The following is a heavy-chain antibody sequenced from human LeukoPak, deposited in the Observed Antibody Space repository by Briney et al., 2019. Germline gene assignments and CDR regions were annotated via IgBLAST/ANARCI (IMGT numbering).Heavy chain of an antibody. D-gene: IGHD6-13*01. J-gene: IGHJ4*02. CDR1: GFTVSKKY. CDR3: ATEAGVD. CDR2: IYSGGGT. V-gene: IGHV3-66*01. Sequence: AGGSLRLSCAASGFTVSKKYMTWVRQAPGKGLEWVSSIYSGGGTYYADSVKGRFTISRDNSKNTLNLQMNSLRTKDTAVYYCATEAGVDWGQGTLVTVSS.